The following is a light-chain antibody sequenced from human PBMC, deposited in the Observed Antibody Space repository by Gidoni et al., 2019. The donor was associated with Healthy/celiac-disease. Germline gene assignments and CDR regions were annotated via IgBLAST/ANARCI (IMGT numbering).Light chain of an antibody. CDR3: QVWDSSSDHPGV. CDR1: NIESKS. CDR2: DDS. V-gene: IGLV3-21*02. J-gene: IGLJ1*01. Sequence: SYVLTQPPSVSVAPGQTARITCGRNNIESKSVHWYQQKPGQAPVLVVYDDSDRPSGIPERFSGSNSGNTATLTSSRAEAGDEADYYCQVWDSSSDHPGVFGTGTKVTVL.